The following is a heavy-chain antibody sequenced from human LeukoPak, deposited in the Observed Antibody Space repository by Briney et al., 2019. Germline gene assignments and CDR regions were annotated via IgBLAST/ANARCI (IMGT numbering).Heavy chain of an antibody. CDR2: ISSSSSYI. D-gene: IGHD1-26*01. CDR1: GFTFSSYS. V-gene: IGHV3-21*01. CDR3: ASGIVGVTTMYFDY. Sequence: GGSLRLSCAASGFTFSSYSMNWVRQAPGKGLEWVSSISSSSSYIYYADSVKGRFTISRDNAKNSLYLQMNSLRAEDTAVYYCASGIVGVTTMYFDYWGQGTLVTVSS. J-gene: IGHJ4*02.